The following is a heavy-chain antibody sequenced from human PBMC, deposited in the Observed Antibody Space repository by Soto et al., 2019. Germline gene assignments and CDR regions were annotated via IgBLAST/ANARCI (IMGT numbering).Heavy chain of an antibody. V-gene: IGHV3-23*01. D-gene: IGHD2-15*01. J-gene: IGHJ5*02. CDR1: GFTFSSYA. CDR3: AKAWNRGVAATINWFDP. Sequence: GGSLRLSCAASGFTFSSYAMSWVRQAPGKGLEWVSAISGSGGSTYYADSVKGRFTISRDNSKNTLYLQMNSLRAEDTAVYYCAKAWNRGVAATINWFDPWGQGTLVTVSS. CDR2: ISGSGGST.